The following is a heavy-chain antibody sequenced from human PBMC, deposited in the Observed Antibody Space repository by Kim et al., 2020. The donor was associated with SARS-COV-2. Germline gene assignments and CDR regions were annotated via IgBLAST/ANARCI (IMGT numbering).Heavy chain of an antibody. CDR2: I. J-gene: IGHJ5*02. CDR3: ARSAGYNWFDP. Sequence: ISYADSVKGRFTIPRDNAKNSLYLQMNSLRAEDTAVYYCARSAGYNWFDPWGQGTLVTVSS. D-gene: IGHD6-13*01. V-gene: IGHV3-21*01.